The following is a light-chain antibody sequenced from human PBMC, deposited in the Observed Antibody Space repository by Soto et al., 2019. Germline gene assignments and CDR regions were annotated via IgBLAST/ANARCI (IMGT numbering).Light chain of an antibody. CDR3: QQSYSTPWT. Sequence: DIQMTQSPSSLSASVGDRVTITCRASQSINSYLNWYQQESGKAPKLLIHSTSSLQSGVPSRFSGRGSGTDFTLTITSLQPGDFATYYCQQSYSTPWTFSQGTKVEF. V-gene: IGKV1-39*01. J-gene: IGKJ1*01. CDR2: STS. CDR1: QSINSY.